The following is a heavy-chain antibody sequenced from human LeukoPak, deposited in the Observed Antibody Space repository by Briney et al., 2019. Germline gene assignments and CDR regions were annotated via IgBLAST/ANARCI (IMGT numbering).Heavy chain of an antibody. CDR1: GDSFSSNS. CDR3: ARGPAAGIDTGHYDY. J-gene: IGHJ4*02. CDR2: IYYTGST. Sequence: SETLSLTCTVSGDSFSSNSWTWIRQPPGKGLEWIGHIYYTGSTTYNPSLKSRVTISVDTSKNQFSLKLTSMTAADTAVYYCARGPAAGIDTGHYDYWGQGTLVTVSS. V-gene: IGHV4-59*01. D-gene: IGHD6-13*01.